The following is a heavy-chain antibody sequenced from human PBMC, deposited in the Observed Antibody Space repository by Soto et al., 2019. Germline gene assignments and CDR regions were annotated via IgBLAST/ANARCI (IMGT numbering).Heavy chain of an antibody. CDR1: RFTFSSYA. CDR2: MSYDGSNK. V-gene: IGHV3-30-3*01. CDR3: ARGYCSRPSCSHFDC. Sequence: PGGSLRLSCAASRFTFSSYAVHWVRQAPGKGLEWVAVMSYDGSNKYYADSVKGRFTISSDNSKNTLYLQMNSLGTEDTAVYYCARGYCSRPSCSHFDCWGQGTLVTVSS. D-gene: IGHD2-2*01. J-gene: IGHJ4*02.